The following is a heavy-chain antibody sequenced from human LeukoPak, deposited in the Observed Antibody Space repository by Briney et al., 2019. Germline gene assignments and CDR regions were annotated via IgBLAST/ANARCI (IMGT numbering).Heavy chain of an antibody. V-gene: IGHV3-30*04. Sequence: GSLRLSCAASEFTFSSYAMHWVRQAPGKGLEWVAVISYDGSNKYYADSVKGRFTISRDNSKNTLYLQMNSLRAEDTAVYYCARESHEGATRAYNWFDPWGQGTLVSVSS. CDR1: EFTFSSYA. CDR3: ARESHEGATRAYNWFDP. CDR2: ISYDGSNK. D-gene: IGHD2-21*01. J-gene: IGHJ5*02.